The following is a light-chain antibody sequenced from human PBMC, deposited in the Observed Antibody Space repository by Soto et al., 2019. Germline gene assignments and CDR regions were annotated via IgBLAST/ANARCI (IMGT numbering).Light chain of an antibody. J-gene: IGLJ1*01. CDR3: CSYAGSSYV. CDR2: DVS. CDR1: GGDVGSYDL. Sequence: QSALAQPAFVSGSPGQSITISCTGSGGDVGSYDLVSWYQQMVGKAPKLMIYDVSKRPSGVPDRFSGSKSGNTASLTISGLQAEDEADYYCCSYAGSSYVFGTGTKLTVL. V-gene: IGLV2-11*01.